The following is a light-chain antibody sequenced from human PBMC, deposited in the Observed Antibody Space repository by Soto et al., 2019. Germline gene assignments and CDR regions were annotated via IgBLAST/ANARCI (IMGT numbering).Light chain of an antibody. CDR1: QSIIKR. V-gene: IGKV1-5*01. CDR3: QQYNDYPLT. CDR2: DAS. J-gene: IGKJ5*01. Sequence: DIQMTQSPSTLSASVGDRVTITCRASQSIIKRLVWYQQKPGKAPKLLIYDASSVESGVPSRFSGSGSGTEFTLTINSLQPDDFATFYCQQYNDYPLTFGQGTRLEIK.